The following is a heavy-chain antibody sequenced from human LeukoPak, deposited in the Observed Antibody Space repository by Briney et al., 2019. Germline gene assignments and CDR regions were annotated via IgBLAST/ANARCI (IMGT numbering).Heavy chain of an antibody. J-gene: IGHJ5*02. CDR3: SRGPPTPTGWFDP. CDR2: FYHSGGT. Sequence: PSETPSLTCAVSGGSISNGGYSWSWIRQPPGKGLEWIGTFYHSGGTYYKPSLKSRVILSVDRSKNQLSLRLSSVTAADTAVSYWSRGPPTPTGWFDPWGQGTLVSVSS. V-gene: IGHV4-30-2*01. CDR1: GGSISNGGYS. D-gene: IGHD3-10*01.